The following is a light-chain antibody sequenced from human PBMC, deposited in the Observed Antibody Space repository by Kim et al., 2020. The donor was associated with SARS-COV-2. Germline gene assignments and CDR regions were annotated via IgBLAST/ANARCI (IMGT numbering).Light chain of an antibody. CDR1: SSDIGIYNY. Sequence: QSALTQPASVSGSPGQSITISCTGTSSDIGIYNYVSWYQQHPGKAPKLMIYDVNKRPSGVSIRFSGSKSGSTASLTISGLQSEDEADYYCSSYTISTTRVSGGGPQL. V-gene: IGLV2-14*03. J-gene: IGLJ3*02. CDR2: DVN. CDR3: SSYTISTTRV.